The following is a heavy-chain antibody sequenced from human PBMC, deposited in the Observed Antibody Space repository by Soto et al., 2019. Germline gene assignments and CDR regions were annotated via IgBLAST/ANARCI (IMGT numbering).Heavy chain of an antibody. V-gene: IGHV1-2*04. Sequence: ASVKVSCKASGYTFTGYYMHWVRQAPGQGLEWMGWINPNSGGTNYAQKFQGWVTMTRDTSISTAYMELSRLRSDDTAVYYCARALLVKEQIVLGNWFDPWGQGTLVTVSS. J-gene: IGHJ5*02. CDR1: GYTFTGYY. CDR3: ARALLVKEQIVLGNWFDP. D-gene: IGHD6-6*01. CDR2: INPNSGGT.